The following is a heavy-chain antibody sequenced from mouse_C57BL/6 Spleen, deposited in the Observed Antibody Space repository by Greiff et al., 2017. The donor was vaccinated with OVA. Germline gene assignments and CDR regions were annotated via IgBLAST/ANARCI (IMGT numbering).Heavy chain of an antibody. V-gene: IGHV1-54*01. Sequence: VQVVESGAELVRPGTSVKVSCKASGYAFTNYLIEWVKQRPGQGLEWIGVINPGSGGTNYNEKFKGKATLTADKSSSTAYMQLSSLTSEDSAVYFCARDYYGSSYNFDYWGQGTTLTVSS. CDR2: INPGSGGT. D-gene: IGHD1-1*01. CDR3: ARDYYGSSYNFDY. J-gene: IGHJ2*01. CDR1: GYAFTNYL.